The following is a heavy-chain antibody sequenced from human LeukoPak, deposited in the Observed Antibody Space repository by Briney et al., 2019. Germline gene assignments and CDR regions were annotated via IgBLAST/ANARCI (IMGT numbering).Heavy chain of an antibody. Sequence: ASVKVSCKASGYTFTGYYMHWVRQAPGQGLEWMGWINPNSGGTNYAQKLQGRVTMTRDTSIGTAYMELSRLRSDDTAVYYCARDLWSSYYYYMDVWGKGTTVTVSS. D-gene: IGHD2-8*02. CDR2: INPNSGGT. CDR1: GYTFTGYY. CDR3: ARDLWSSYYYYMDV. V-gene: IGHV1-2*02. J-gene: IGHJ6*03.